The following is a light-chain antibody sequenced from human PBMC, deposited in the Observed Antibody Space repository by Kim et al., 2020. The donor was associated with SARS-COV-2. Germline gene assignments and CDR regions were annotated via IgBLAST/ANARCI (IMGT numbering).Light chain of an antibody. V-gene: IGKV1-5*01. J-gene: IGKJ1*01. CDR2: DAS. Sequence: GDRVTITCRASQSISSWLAWYQQKPGKTPKLLIYDASSLESGVPSRFSGSGSWSEFTLTISSLQPYDFATYYCQQYNSYSTLGQGTKVDIK. CDR1: QSISSW. CDR3: QQYNSYST.